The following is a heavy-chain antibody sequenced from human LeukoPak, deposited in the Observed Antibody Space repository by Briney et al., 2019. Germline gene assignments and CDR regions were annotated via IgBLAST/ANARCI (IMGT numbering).Heavy chain of an antibody. CDR3: AIFDFLFGEINNWFDP. J-gene: IGHJ5*02. CDR2: IYAGDSDT. CDR1: GYRFSSYW. D-gene: IGHD3-16*01. V-gene: IGHV5-51*01. Sequence: GESLKISCKGSGYRFSSYWIGWVRQMPGKGLEWMGIIYAGDSDTRYSPSFQGQVTISADKSISTAYLQWSSLKASDTAMYYCAIFDFLFGEINNWFDPWGQGTLVTVSS.